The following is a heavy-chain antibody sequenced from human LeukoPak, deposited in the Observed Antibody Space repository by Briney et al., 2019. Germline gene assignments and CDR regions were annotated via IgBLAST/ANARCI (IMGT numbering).Heavy chain of an antibody. D-gene: IGHD3-22*01. Sequence: ASVKVSCKASGYTFTDYYMHWVRQAPGQGLEWMGWINPYSGGTNYAQKFQGRVTMTRDTSIGTVYMELSRLKSDDTAVYYCAREGLGDSSGYHHAFDIWGQGTMVTVSS. CDR3: AREGLGDSSGYHHAFDI. CDR2: INPYSGGT. V-gene: IGHV1-2*02. CDR1: GYTFTDYY. J-gene: IGHJ3*02.